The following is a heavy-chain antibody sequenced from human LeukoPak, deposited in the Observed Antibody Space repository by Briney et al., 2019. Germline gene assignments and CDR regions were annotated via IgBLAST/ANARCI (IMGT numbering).Heavy chain of an antibody. Sequence: SETLSLTCTVSGGSISSSSYYWGWIRQPPGKGLEWIGSIYYSGSTYYNPSLKSRVTISVDTSKNQFSLKLSSVTAADTAVYYCARGYYYDRDFDYWGQGTLVTVSS. D-gene: IGHD3-22*01. CDR3: ARGYYYDRDFDY. CDR2: IYYSGST. J-gene: IGHJ4*02. V-gene: IGHV4-39*01. CDR1: GGSISSSSYY.